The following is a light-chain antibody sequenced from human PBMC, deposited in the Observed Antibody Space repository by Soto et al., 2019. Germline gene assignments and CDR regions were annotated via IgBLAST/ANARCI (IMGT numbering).Light chain of an antibody. Sequence: QSALTQPASVSGSPGQSITISCSGTSIDVGGTNHVSWYLQHPGEAPKLIMYDVSNRPSGVSDRFFGSKADNTATLTVSGLQAEDEADYYCCSYTSFSTYVFGTGTKPTVL. V-gene: IGLV2-14*03. CDR1: SIDVGGTNH. CDR3: CSYTSFSTYV. CDR2: DVS. J-gene: IGLJ1*01.